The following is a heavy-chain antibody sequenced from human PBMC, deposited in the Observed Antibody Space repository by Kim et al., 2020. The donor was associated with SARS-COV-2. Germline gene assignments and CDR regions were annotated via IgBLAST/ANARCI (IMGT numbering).Heavy chain of an antibody. Sequence: YADSVKGRFTISRDNSKTTLYLQMNSLRAEDTAVYYCAYKKLEMTNWFDPWGQGTLVTVSS. CDR3: AYKKLEMTNWFDP. V-gene: IGHV3-23*01. D-gene: IGHD1-1*01. J-gene: IGHJ5*02.